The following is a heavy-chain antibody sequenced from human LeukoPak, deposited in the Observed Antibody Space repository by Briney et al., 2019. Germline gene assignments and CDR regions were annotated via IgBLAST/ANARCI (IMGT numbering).Heavy chain of an antibody. CDR1: GGSFSGYY. J-gene: IGHJ4*02. V-gene: IGHV4-34*01. D-gene: IGHD3-9*01. CDR2: INHSGST. CDR3: ARYFDWLFSPKRGYFDY. Sequence: SETLSLTCAVYGGSFSGYYWSWIRQPPGKGLEWIGEINHSGSTNYNPSLKSRVTISEDTSKNQFSLKLSSVTAADTAVYYCARYFDWLFSPKRGYFDYWGQGTLVTVSS.